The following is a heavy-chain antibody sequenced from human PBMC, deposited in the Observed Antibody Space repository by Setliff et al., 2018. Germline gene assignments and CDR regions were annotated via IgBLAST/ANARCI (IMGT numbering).Heavy chain of an antibody. CDR1: GDSISSRRNY. V-gene: IGHV4-61*09. CDR3: ARQGYYNFWSGYSEYYYYYMDV. Sequence: SETLSLTCTVSGDSISSRRNYWGWFRQPAGKELEWIGQIYTSWSTNYNPSPKSRVTISVDTSKNQFSLKLSSVTAADTAVYYCARQGYYNFWSGYSEYYYYYMDVWGKGTTVTVSS. J-gene: IGHJ6*03. CDR2: IYTSWST. D-gene: IGHD3-3*01.